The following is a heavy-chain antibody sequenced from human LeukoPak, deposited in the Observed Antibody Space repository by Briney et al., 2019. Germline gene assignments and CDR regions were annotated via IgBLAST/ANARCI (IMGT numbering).Heavy chain of an antibody. CDR2: INPSGGST. Sequence: ASVKVSCKASGYTFTSYYMHWVRQAPGQGLEWMGIINPSGGSTSYAQKFQGRVTMTRDTSTSTVYMELSSLRSEDTAVYYCARDNRAQVISLFTTGGDYGDYWFDPWGQGTLVTVSS. J-gene: IGHJ5*02. D-gene: IGHD4-17*01. V-gene: IGHV1-46*01. CDR1: GYTFTSYY. CDR3: ARDNRAQVISLFTTGGDYGDYWFDP.